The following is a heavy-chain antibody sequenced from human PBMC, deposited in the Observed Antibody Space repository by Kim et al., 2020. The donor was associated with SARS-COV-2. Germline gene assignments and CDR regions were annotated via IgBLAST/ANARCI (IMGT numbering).Heavy chain of an antibody. J-gene: IGHJ6*02. D-gene: IGHD3-16*01. CDR1: GFTFSSYS. CDR3: ARVRSGGLRGYYYGMDV. CDR2: ISSSSSTI. V-gene: IGHV3-48*04. Sequence: GGSLRLSCAASGFTFSSYSMNWVRQAPGKGLEWVSYISSSSSTIYYADSVKGRFTISRDNAKNSLYLQMNSLRAEDTAVYYCARVRSGGLRGYYYGMDVWGQGTTVTVSS.